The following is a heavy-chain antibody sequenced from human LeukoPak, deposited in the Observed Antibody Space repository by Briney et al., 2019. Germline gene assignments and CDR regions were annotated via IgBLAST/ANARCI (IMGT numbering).Heavy chain of an antibody. Sequence: PSETLSLTCTVSGGSISSYYWSWIRQPPGKGLEWIGYIYYSGSTNYNPSLKSRVTISVDTSKNQFSLKLSSVTDADTAVYYCAGSNVVPAAIGAFDIWGQGTMVTVSS. D-gene: IGHD2-2*02. CDR1: GGSISSYY. CDR2: IYYSGST. CDR3: AGSNVVPAAIGAFDI. V-gene: IGHV4-59*01. J-gene: IGHJ3*02.